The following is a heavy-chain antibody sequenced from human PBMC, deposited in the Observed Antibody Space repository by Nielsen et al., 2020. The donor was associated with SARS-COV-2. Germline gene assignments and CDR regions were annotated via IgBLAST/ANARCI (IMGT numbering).Heavy chain of an antibody. CDR2: IKQDGSEK. J-gene: IGHJ6*03. CDR3: ARGRYYDFWSGYLRPYYYYYYMDV. D-gene: IGHD3-3*01. V-gene: IGHV3-7*03. Sequence: WIRQPPGKGLEWVANIKQDGSEKYYVDSVKGRFTISRDNAKNSLYLQMNSLRAEDTAVYYCARGRYYDFWSGYLRPYYYYYYMDVWGKGTTVTVSS.